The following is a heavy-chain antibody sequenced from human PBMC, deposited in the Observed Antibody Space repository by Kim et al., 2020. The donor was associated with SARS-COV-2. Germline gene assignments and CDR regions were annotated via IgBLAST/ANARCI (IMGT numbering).Heavy chain of an antibody. Sequence: GGSLRLSCAASGFTFSSYAMHWVRQAPGKGLEWVAVISYDGSNKYYADSVKGRFTISRDNSKNTLYLQMNSLRAEDTAVYYCARVGFPGRVVPLLWFGELQAGGMDGWGQGTTVTVSS. D-gene: IGHD3-10*01. CDR2: ISYDGSNK. CDR1: GFTFSSYA. CDR3: ARVGFPGRVVPLLWFGELQAGGMDG. J-gene: IGHJ6*02. V-gene: IGHV3-30*04.